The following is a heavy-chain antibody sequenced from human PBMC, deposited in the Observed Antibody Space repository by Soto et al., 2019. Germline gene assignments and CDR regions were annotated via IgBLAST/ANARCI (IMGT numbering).Heavy chain of an antibody. Sequence: VQLVESGGGVVQPGRSLRLSCVVSGFTFRTYAMHWVRQAPGKGLEWVAIIWSDGNNKYYGDSVKGRFTISKDTSTNTRYLQMNSLRAEDTGIYYCARDGRVEGYGMDVWGQGTTVTVSS. V-gene: IGHV3-33*01. CDR3: ARDGRVEGYGMDV. J-gene: IGHJ6*02. CDR1: GFTFRTYA. D-gene: IGHD1-26*01. CDR2: IWSDGNNK.